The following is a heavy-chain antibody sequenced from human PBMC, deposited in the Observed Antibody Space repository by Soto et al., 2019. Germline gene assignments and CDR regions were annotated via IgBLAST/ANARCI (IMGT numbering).Heavy chain of an antibody. Sequence: SETLSLTCAVSGGSFTSNNWWNWVRQPPGQGLEWIGEIYRTGSTNYNPSLKSRVTISLDKSENQFSLKVTSLTAADTAVYYCASRDPGTSFDYWGQGTLVTVSS. J-gene: IGHJ4*02. D-gene: IGHD1-7*01. CDR3: ASRDPGTSFDY. V-gene: IGHV4-4*02. CDR2: IYRTGST. CDR1: GGSFTSNNW.